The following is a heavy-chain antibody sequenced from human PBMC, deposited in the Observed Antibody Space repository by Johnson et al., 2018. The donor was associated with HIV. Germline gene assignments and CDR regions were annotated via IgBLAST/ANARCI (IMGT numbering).Heavy chain of an antibody. V-gene: IGHV3-30*04. CDR1: GFTFSYYA. D-gene: IGHD6-19*01. J-gene: IGHJ3*02. CDR3: ARDREYGLAWGWAVDI. Sequence: QVQLVESGGGVVQPGRSLRLSCAASGFTFSYYAMHWVRQAPGQGLEWMAVISHDGSNRYYADSVKGRFTISRDNSKNTLYLQTNSLRGEDTAVYYCARDREYGLAWGWAVDIWGQGTMVTVSS. CDR2: ISHDGSNR.